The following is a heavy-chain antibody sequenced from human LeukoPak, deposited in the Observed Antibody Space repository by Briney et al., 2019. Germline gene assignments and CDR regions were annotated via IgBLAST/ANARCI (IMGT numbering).Heavy chain of an antibody. Sequence: SQTLSLTCTVSGGSISSGGYYWSWIRQPPGKGLEWIGYIYHSGSTYYNPSLKSRVTISVDRSKNQFSLKLSSVTAADTAVYYCASRSYYYGSGSRNYYYMDVWGKGTTVTVSS. CDR1: GGSISSGGYY. CDR3: ASRSYYYGSGSRNYYYMDV. J-gene: IGHJ6*03. CDR2: IYHSGST. D-gene: IGHD3-10*01. V-gene: IGHV4-30-2*01.